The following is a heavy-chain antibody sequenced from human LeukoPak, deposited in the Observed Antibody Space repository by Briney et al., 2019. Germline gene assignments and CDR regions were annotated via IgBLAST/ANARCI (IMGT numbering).Heavy chain of an antibody. Sequence: GGSLRLSCAASGITLSSYGMHWVRQAPGKGLEWVAFMRYDGSNRYYTDSVKARFTIYRDSSKNTLYLQMNSLRAEDTAVYYCAKDQDYYDSSGYHYFDYWGQGTLVTVSS. J-gene: IGHJ4*02. CDR2: MRYDGSNR. V-gene: IGHV3-30*02. D-gene: IGHD3-22*01. CDR1: GITLSSYG. CDR3: AKDQDYYDSSGYHYFDY.